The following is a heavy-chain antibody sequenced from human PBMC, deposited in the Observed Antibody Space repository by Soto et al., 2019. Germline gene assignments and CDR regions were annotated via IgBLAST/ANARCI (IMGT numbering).Heavy chain of an antibody. CDR3: AREGVVQARSDP. CDR2: ISAYNGNT. J-gene: IGHJ5*02. D-gene: IGHD2-8*01. Sequence: QVQLVQSGAEVKKPGASVKVSCKASGYTFTSYGISWVRQAPGQGLEWMGWISAYNGNTNYAQKLQGRVTMTTDTSTSTADMELTSLTSADTAVSSCAREGVVQARSDPCRQGTLVTVSS. V-gene: IGHV1-18*01. CDR1: GYTFTSYG.